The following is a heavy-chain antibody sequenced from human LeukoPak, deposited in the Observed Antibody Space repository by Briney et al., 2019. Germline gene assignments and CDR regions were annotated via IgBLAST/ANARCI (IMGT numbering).Heavy chain of an antibody. Sequence: TGGSLRLSCAVSGFTFSSYGMTWVRQAPGKGLEWVSTISGNGDDTYYADSVEGRFTISRDNSENTLYLQMNSLRAEDTAVYYCAKVSSSWYPPDYWGQGTLVTVSS. CDR2: ISGNGDDT. CDR3: AKVSSSWYPPDY. CDR1: GFTFSSYG. D-gene: IGHD6-13*01. V-gene: IGHV3-23*01. J-gene: IGHJ4*02.